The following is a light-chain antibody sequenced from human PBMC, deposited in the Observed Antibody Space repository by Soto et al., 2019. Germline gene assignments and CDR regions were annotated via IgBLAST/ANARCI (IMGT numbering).Light chain of an antibody. CDR3: AAWDDSLNAYV. CDR2: YDD. J-gene: IGLJ1*01. CDR1: SSNIGNNA. V-gene: IGLV1-36*01. Sequence: QSVLTQPPSVSEAPRQRVTISCSGSSSNIGNNAVNWYQQLPGQAPKIVIYYDDLLTSGVSDRFSGSKSGTSASLAISDVQSDDEADYDCAAWDDSLNAYVFGPGTKLTVL.